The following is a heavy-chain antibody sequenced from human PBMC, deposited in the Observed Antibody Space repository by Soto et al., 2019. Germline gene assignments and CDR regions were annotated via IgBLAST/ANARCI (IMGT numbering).Heavy chain of an antibody. CDR1: GFTLGSHW. J-gene: IGHJ2*01. V-gene: IGHV3-74*01. CDR2: INGDGGTT. CDR3: ARDPSQGRLPNWYYDL. Sequence: EVQLVESGGGLVQPGGPLRLSCEASGFTLGSHWMHWVRRAQGKGLVWVARINGDGGTTHYADSVKGRFTISSDNAKNTLYLEMNILRAEDTAVDSCARDPSQGRLPNWYYDLWGRGALVTVSS.